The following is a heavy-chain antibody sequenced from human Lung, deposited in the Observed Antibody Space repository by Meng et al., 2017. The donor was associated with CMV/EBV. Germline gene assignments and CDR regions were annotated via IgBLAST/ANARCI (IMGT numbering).Heavy chain of an antibody. D-gene: IGHD3-3*01. Sequence: SCAASGSTFSSYWMSWVRQAPGKGLEWVANIKQDGSEKYYVDSVKGRFTISRDNAKNSLYLQMNSLRAEDTAVYYCARDRFEDYDFWSGYSLTDYYGMDVWXQGNTV. V-gene: IGHV3-7*01. CDR3: ARDRFEDYDFWSGYSLTDYYGMDV. CDR1: GSTFSSYW. J-gene: IGHJ6*01. CDR2: IKQDGSEK.